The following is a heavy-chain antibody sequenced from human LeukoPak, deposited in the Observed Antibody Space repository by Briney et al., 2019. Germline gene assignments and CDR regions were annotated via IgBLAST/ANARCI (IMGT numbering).Heavy chain of an antibody. CDR1: GYTFTDYY. CDR3: ATGGPLVVVAAAMRRFDY. CDR2: LNPNSGST. Sequence: ASVKVSCKASGYTFTDYYMHWVRQAPGQGRGWMGWLNPNSGSTKYAQQYQGRVTMTRDTSIRTAYMELSSLGSDDTAVYYCATGGPLVVVAAAMRRFDYWGQGTLVTVSS. D-gene: IGHD2-2*01. J-gene: IGHJ4*02. V-gene: IGHV1-2*02.